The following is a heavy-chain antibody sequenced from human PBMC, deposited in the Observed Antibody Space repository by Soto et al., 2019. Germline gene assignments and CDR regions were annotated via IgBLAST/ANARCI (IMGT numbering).Heavy chain of an antibody. Sequence: EFLTICVRRGGYSFTGHWISLVRQMPGKGIEWMGMVDPSCSYATYSPSFQGHVTISTDKAIATAYLQRSSPEAPDTAMYYCARHLAQTTGAKYGFDVWGQGTMVTVYS. CDR3: ARHLAQTTGAKYGFDV. D-gene: IGHD1-1*01. CDR1: GYSFTGHW. V-gene: IGHV5-10-1*01. J-gene: IGHJ6*02. CDR2: VDPSCSYA.